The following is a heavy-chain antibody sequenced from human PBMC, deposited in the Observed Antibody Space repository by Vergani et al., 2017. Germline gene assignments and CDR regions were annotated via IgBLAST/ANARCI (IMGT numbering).Heavy chain of an antibody. Sequence: QVQLQESGPGLVKPSQTLSLTCTVSGGSFSTGGQSWTWLRQSAGKGLEWIGRIYTSGATNYNPSLRSRAIMSVDASKKQFSLKLTSVTAADTAVYYCATQMGDFWSGYYPLVNDYWGQGTLVTVSS. V-gene: IGHV4-61*02. CDR1: GGSFSTGGQS. D-gene: IGHD3-3*01. CDR3: ATQMGDFWSGYYPLVNDY. CDR2: IYTSGAT. J-gene: IGHJ4*02.